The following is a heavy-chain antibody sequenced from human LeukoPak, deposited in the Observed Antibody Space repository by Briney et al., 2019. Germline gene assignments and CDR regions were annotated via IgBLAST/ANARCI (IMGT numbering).Heavy chain of an antibody. Sequence: GTSVKVSCKTSGFTFSNSAMQWVRQARGQRLEWIGWIIVGSGRTHYAQNLQERITITRDMSTNTAYMELSILRSDDTAVYYCAAELYSGTYGRCCSFAFWGQGTQVTVSS. CDR2: IIVGSGRT. CDR1: GFTFSNSA. V-gene: IGHV1-58*02. CDR3: AAELYSGTYGRCCSFAF. J-gene: IGHJ4*02. D-gene: IGHD1-26*01.